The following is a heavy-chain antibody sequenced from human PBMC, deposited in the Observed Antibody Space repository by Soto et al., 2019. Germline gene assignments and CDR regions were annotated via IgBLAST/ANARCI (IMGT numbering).Heavy chain of an antibody. V-gene: IGHV3-74*01. CDR3: ARKFGKVDY. J-gene: IGHJ4*02. CDR1: GFTFSTYW. D-gene: IGHD3-10*01. Sequence: EVQMVESGGGLVQPGGSLRLSCVVSGFTFSTYWMPWVRQATGKGLVWVSRMKSDGSSTNYADSVKGRFAVSTDKAKNTLFLQMNSLSAEDTAVYYCARKFGKVDYWGQGTLVTVSS. CDR2: MKSDGSST.